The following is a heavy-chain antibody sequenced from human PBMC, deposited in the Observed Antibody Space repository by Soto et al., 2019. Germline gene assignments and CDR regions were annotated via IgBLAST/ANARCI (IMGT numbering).Heavy chain of an antibody. V-gene: IGHV3-23*01. D-gene: IGHD6-6*01. CDR2: ISGGGGTT. CDR3: AKAMSTPSRPRNYFDY. J-gene: IGHJ4*02. Sequence: GGSLRLSCAASGFTFSNFAMSWVRQAPGKGLEWVSVISGGGGTTYYADSVKSRFTISRDNSKNTLYLQMDSLRAEDTALYYCAKAMSTPSRPRNYFDYWGQGTLVTVSS. CDR1: GFTFSNFA.